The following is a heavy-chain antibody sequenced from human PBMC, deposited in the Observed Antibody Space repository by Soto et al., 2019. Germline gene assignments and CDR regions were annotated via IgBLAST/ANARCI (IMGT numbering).Heavy chain of an antibody. CDR2: INPSGGST. V-gene: IGHV1-46*01. J-gene: IGHJ6*02. D-gene: IGHD2-8*01. CDR1: GYTFTSYY. Sequence: ASVKVSCKASGYTFTSYYMHWVRQAPGQGLEWMGIINPSGGSTSYAQKFQGRVTMTRDTSTSTVYMELSSLRSEDTAVYYCAREGCINGVCYVLPAKDYYYYGMDVWGQGTTVTVSS. CDR3: AREGCINGVCYVLPAKDYYYYGMDV.